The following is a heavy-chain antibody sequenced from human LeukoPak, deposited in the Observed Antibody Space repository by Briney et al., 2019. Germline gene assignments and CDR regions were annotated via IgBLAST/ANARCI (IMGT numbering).Heavy chain of an antibody. J-gene: IGHJ5*02. D-gene: IGHD6-19*01. CDR3: AKVSADFVAVAGQTGNNWFDP. CDR1: GFTFSSYH. Sequence: GGSLRLSCAASGFTFSSYHFYWVRQAPGKGLEWVSTISSDSSTFKYYAHSVQGRFTISRDNAQNSLYLQMNSLRAEDTAVYYCAKVSADFVAVAGQTGNNWFDPWGQGTLVTVSS. V-gene: IGHV3-21*04. CDR2: ISSDSSTFK.